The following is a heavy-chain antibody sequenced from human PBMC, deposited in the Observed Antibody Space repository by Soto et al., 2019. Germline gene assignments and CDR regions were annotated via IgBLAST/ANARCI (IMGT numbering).Heavy chain of an antibody. V-gene: IGHV3-9*01. CDR1: GFTFDDYA. J-gene: IGHJ4*02. CDR3: AKAVDTARGRGPIDY. CDR2: ISWNSGSI. Sequence: EVQLVESGGGVVQPGRSLRLSCAASGFTFDDYAMHWVRQAPGKGLEWVSGISWNSGSIDYADSVKGRFTISRDNAKNSPYLQMNSLRAEDTALYYCAKAVDTARGRGPIDYWGQGTLVTVSS. D-gene: IGHD5-18*01.